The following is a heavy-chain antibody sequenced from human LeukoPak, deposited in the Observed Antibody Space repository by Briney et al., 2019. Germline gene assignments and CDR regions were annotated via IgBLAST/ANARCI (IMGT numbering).Heavy chain of an antibody. CDR2: IYHSGST. J-gene: IGHJ4*02. Sequence: SETLSLICTVSGGSISSYYWRWIRQPPGKGLEWIGCIYHSGSTNYNPSLKSRVTISVDTSRNQFSLNLTSMTAADTAVYYCARGSYGNAYWGQGTLVTVSS. D-gene: IGHD4-11*01. CDR3: ARGSYGNAY. V-gene: IGHV4-59*01. CDR1: GGSISSYY.